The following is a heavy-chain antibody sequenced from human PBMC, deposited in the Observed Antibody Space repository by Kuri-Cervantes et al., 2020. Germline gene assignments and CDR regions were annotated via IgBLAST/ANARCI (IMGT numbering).Heavy chain of an antibody. CDR2: ISYDGSNK. V-gene: IGHV3-30-3*01. J-gene: IGHJ6*02. CDR1: GFTFSGYA. Sequence: GESLKISCAASGFTFSGYAMHWVRQAPGKGLEWVAVISYDGSNKYYADSVKGRFTISRDNSKNTLYLQMNSLRAEDTAVYYCAREGDYGDYVYYYGMDVWGQGTTVTVSS. CDR3: AREGDYGDYVYYYGMDV. D-gene: IGHD4-17*01.